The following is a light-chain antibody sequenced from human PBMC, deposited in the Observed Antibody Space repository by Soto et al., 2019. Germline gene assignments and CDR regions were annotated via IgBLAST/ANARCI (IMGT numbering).Light chain of an antibody. V-gene: IGKV1-5*01. CDR1: QSISSW. CDR3: QQYHSLSPT. Sequence: DIQMTQSPSTLSASVGDRVTITCRASQSISSWLAWYQQKPGKAPKLLIYDASSLESGVPSRFSGSGSGTEFTLTISSLQPDDFATYFCQQYHSLSPTFGQGTKVEIK. CDR2: DAS. J-gene: IGKJ1*01.